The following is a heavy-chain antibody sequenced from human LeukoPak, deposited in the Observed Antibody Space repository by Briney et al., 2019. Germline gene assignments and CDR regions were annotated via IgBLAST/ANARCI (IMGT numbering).Heavy chain of an antibody. Sequence: SETLSLTCTLSGGSISSGDYYWRWIRQPPGKGLEWIGYSYYSGSTYYNPSLKSRVTISVDTSKNQFSLKLTSVTAADPAVYSCARVRSSSSLPPWYFVLWGRGPLVLVSS. V-gene: IGHV4-30-4*02. CDR3: ARVRSSSSLPPWYFVL. D-gene: IGHD6-13*01. CDR2: SYYSGST. J-gene: IGHJ2*01. CDR1: GGSISSGDYY.